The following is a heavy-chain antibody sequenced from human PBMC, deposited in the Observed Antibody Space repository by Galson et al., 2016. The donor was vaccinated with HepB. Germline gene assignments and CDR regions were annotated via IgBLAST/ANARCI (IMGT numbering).Heavy chain of an antibody. CDR2: IYYTGST. CDR1: SGSISFYY. Sequence: SETLSLTCSVSSGSISFYYWSWIRQSPGKGLEWIGYIYYTGSTDYNPSLKGRVTMSVDTSKNQFSLKMTSVTAADTAVYYCARSPPGLYPLVPAAMNNYFAPWGQGILVTVST. D-gene: IGHD2-2*01. V-gene: IGHV4-59*01. CDR3: ARSPPGLYPLVPAAMNNYFAP. J-gene: IGHJ5*02.